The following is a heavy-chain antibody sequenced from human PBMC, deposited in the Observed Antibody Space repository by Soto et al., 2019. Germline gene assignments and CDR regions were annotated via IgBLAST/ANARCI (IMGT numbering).Heavy chain of an antibody. V-gene: IGHV3-23*01. CDR3: AKVSRGIGVVPAALN. D-gene: IGHD2-2*01. CDR1: GHTFQNYA. J-gene: IGHJ4*02. Sequence: EVQLLESGGGSVQPGGSLRLSCVASGHTFQNYAMTWVRQAPGKGLEWVSGISGSGGSTYYADSVRGRFTISRDDSKNTLYLQMSSLRADDTAVYYCAKVSRGIGVVPAALNWGQGTLVIVSS. CDR2: ISGSGGST.